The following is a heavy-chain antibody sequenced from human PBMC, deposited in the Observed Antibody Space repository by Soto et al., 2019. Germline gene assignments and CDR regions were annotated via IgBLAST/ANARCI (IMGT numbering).Heavy chain of an antibody. CDR3: ARGVRRHSSWYSDY. CDR1: GESFSGYY. Sequence: SETLSLTCAVYGESFSGYYWSWIRQPPGKGLEWIGEIHDSGSTNYNPSLKSRLIISVDTSRNQFSLKLRSVTAADTAVYYCARGVRRHSSWYSDYWGQGTLVTVSS. CDR2: IHDSGST. J-gene: IGHJ4*02. V-gene: IGHV4-34*01. D-gene: IGHD6-13*01.